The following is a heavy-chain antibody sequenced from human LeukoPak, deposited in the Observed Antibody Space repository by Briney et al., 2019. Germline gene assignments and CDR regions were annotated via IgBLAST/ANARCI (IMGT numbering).Heavy chain of an antibody. V-gene: IGHV3-49*04. J-gene: IGHJ4*02. CDR2: IRSKAYGGTT. D-gene: IGHD2-15*01. CDR3: TRATAYCSGGSCHLDY. CDR1: GFTFGDYA. Sequence: GGSLRLSCTASGFTFGDYAMSWVRQAPGKGLEWVGFIRSKAYGGTTEYAASVKGRFTISRDDSKSIAYLQMNSLKTEDTAVYYCTRATAYCSGGSCHLDYWGQGTLVTVSS.